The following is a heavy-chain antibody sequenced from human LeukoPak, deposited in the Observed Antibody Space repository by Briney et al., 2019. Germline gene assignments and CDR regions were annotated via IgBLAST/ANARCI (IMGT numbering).Heavy chain of an antibody. D-gene: IGHD6-19*01. CDR3: ARDLPRPERYTTGWSRYWYFDL. V-gene: IGHV1-69*13. Sequence: GASVKVSCKASGGTFSSYAISWVRQAPGQGLEWMGGIIPIFGTPDYTQKFQGRVTITADESTSTVYMELSSLKSEDTAMYYCARDLPRPERYTTGWSRYWYFDLWGRGTLVTVSS. J-gene: IGHJ2*01. CDR1: GGTFSSYA. CDR2: IIPIFGTP.